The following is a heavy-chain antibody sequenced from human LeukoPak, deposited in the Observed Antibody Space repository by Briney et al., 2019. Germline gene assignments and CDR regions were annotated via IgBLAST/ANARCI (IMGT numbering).Heavy chain of an antibody. CDR2: INPNTGGT. J-gene: IGHJ4*02. D-gene: IGHD1-26*01. V-gene: IGHV1-2*02. CDR1: GYTFTSYG. Sequence: PGASVKVSCKASGYTFTSYGISWVRQAPGQGLEWMGWINPNTGGTNYAQKFQGRVTMTRDTSISTAYMELSRLRSDDTAVYYCAREPIVGATTSFDYWGQGTLVTVSS. CDR3: AREPIVGATTSFDY.